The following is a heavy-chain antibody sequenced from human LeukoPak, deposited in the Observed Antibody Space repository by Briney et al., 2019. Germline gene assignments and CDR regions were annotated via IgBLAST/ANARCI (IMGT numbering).Heavy chain of an antibody. Sequence: SETLSLTCTVSGGSISSYYWSWIRQPPGKGLEWIGYIYYSGSTNYNPSLKSRVTISVDTSKSQFSLKLSSVTAADTAVYYCARVDMGYCSGGSCYPTFDYWGQGTLVTVSS. CDR2: IYYSGST. V-gene: IGHV4-59*01. CDR1: GGSISSYY. CDR3: ARVDMGYCSGGSCYPTFDY. D-gene: IGHD2-15*01. J-gene: IGHJ4*02.